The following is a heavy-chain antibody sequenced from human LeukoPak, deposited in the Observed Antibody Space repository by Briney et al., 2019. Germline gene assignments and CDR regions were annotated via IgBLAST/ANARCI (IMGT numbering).Heavy chain of an antibody. CDR3: ARRAPYSYEWSTLDY. D-gene: IGHD5-18*01. CDR2: IYYSGST. CDR1: GGSISSYY. J-gene: IGHJ4*02. Sequence: SETLSLTCTVSGGSISSYYWSWIRQHPGKGLEWIGYIYYSGSTNYNPSLKSRVTISVDTSKNQFSLKLSSVTAADTAVYYCARRAPYSYEWSTLDYWGQGTLVTVSS. V-gene: IGHV4-59*08.